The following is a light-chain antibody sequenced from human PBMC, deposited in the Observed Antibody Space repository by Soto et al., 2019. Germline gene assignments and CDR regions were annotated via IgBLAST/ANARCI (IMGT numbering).Light chain of an antibody. CDR1: QTISSN. CDR3: QQYNNWPLT. Sequence: DILMTQSPATLSVSPGEGATLSCRASQTISSNLAWYQQKPGQVPRLLMYGAATRATGIPARFSGSGSGTEFTLTISSLQYEDFAVYYCQQYNNWPLTFGQGTKLEI. V-gene: IGKV3-15*01. J-gene: IGKJ1*01. CDR2: GAA.